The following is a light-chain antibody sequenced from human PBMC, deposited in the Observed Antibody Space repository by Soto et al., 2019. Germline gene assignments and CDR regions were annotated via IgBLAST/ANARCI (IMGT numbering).Light chain of an antibody. CDR3: QQTNSFPYT. CDR2: AAS. CDR1: QGIISW. V-gene: IGKV1-12*01. Sequence: DIQMTQSPSSVSASVGDRVTITYRASQGIISWLTWYQQQPGKAPRLLIYAASSLQSGVPSRFSGSGSGTDFTLTISSLQPEDFATYFCQQTNSFPYTFGQG. J-gene: IGKJ2*01.